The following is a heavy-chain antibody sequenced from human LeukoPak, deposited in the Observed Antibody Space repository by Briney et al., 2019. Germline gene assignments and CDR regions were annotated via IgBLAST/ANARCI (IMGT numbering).Heavy chain of an antibody. D-gene: IGHD5/OR15-5a*01. CDR1: GFCFSVYS. CDR2: INGNGDST. J-gene: IGHJ4*02. Sequence: GGSLRLSCAASGFCFSVYSMSWVRQAPGKGLEWVSGINGNGDSTFYRDSVRGRFTISRDFSKNTLYLQMRRLRAEDTALYYCGKGLGYSVYDLPDFWGQGTLVTVSS. V-gene: IGHV3-23*01. CDR3: GKGLGYSVYDLPDF.